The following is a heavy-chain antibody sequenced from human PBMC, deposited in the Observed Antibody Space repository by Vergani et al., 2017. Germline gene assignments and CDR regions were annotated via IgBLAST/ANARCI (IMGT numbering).Heavy chain of an antibody. V-gene: IGHV3-43*01. D-gene: IGHD2-15*01. CDR3: AKDRRYCSGGSCYDSDYYYGMDV. Sequence: EVQLVESGGVVVQPGGSLRLSCAASGFTFDDYTMHWVRQAPGEGLEWVSLISWDGGSTYYADSVKGRFTISRDNSKNSLYLQMNSLRTEDTALYYCAKDRRYCSGGSCYDSDYYYGMDVWGQGTTVTVSS. J-gene: IGHJ6*02. CDR1: GFTFDDYT. CDR2: ISWDGGST.